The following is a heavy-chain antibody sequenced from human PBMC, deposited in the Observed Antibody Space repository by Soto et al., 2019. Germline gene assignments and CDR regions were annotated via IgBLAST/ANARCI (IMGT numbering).Heavy chain of an antibody. CDR2: ISGSGGTT. J-gene: IGHJ4*02. D-gene: IGHD6-25*01. CDR3: AKFFVETGGSSGWPWTFHY. V-gene: IGHV3-23*01. Sequence: EVQLLESGGGLVQPGRSLRLSCAASGFTFSSYAMSWVRQAPGKGLEWFSAISGSGGTTYYAASVKGRFTISRDNSKNTLFLQMNSLGAEDTAVYYCAKFFVETGGSSGWPWTFHYWGQGTLVTVSS. CDR1: GFTFSSYA.